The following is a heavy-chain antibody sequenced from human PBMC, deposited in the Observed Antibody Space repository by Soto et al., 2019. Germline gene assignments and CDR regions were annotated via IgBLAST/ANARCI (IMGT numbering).Heavy chain of an antibody. D-gene: IGHD2-21*02. J-gene: IGHJ3*02. CDR2: ISSSSSTI. V-gene: IGHV3-48*02. Sequence: GGSLRLSCAASGFTFSSYSMNWVRQAPGKGLEWVSYISSSSSTIYYADSVKGRFTISRDNAKNSLYLQMNSLRDEDTAVYYCAIYCGGDCYWGGHRAFDIWGQGTMVTVSS. CDR1: GFTFSSYS. CDR3: AIYCGGDCYWGGHRAFDI.